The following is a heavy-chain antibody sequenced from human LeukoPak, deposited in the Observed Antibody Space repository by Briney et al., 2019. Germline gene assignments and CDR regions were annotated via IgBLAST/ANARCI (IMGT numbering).Heavy chain of an antibody. J-gene: IGHJ4*02. V-gene: IGHV3-30*18. D-gene: IGHD5/OR15-5a*01. Sequence: VAVISYDRSNKYYADSVKGRFTISRDNSKNTLYLQMNSLRAEDTAVYYCAKLAGSTEYDYWGQGTLVTVSS. CDR3: AKLAGSTEYDY. CDR2: ISYDRSNK.